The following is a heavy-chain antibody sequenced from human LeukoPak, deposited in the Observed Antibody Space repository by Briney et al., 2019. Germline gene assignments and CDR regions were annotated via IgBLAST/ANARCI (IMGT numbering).Heavy chain of an antibody. CDR2: ISHSGST. J-gene: IGHJ5*02. D-gene: IGHD3-22*01. CDR1: GYSISSGYW. Sequence: PSETLSLTCAVSGYSISSGYWWSWVRQPPGKGLEWIGEISHSGSTYYNPSLKSRVTISVDRSKNQFSLKLSSVTAADTAVCYCARDEIAGQFDPWGQGTLVTVSS. V-gene: IGHV4-4*02. CDR3: ARDEIAGQFDP.